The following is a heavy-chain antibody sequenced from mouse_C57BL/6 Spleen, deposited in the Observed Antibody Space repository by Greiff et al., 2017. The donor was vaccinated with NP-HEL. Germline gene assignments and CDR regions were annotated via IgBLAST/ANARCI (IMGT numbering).Heavy chain of an antibody. CDR2: IDPSDSYT. Sequence: VQLQQSGAELVKPGASVKLSCKASGYTFTSYWMQWVKQRPGQGLEWIGEIDPSDSYTNYNQKFKGKATLTVDTSSSPAYMQLSSLTSEDSAVYYCARETTVVATRAMDYWGQGTSVTVSS. J-gene: IGHJ4*01. CDR1: GYTFTSYW. D-gene: IGHD1-1*01. CDR3: ARETTVVATRAMDY. V-gene: IGHV1-50*01.